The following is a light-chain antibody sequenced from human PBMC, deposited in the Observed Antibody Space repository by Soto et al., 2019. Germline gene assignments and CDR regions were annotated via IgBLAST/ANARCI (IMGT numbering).Light chain of an antibody. J-gene: IGKJ1*01. CDR1: QSISSY. V-gene: IGKV1-39*01. Sequence: DIQMTQSPSSLSASVGDRVTITCRASQSISSYLNWYQQKPGKAPKLLIYAASSLQSGVPSRFSGSGSGTDFTLTISSLQPEDFATYYCQQSYSTPQTFGQGDQG. CDR2: AAS. CDR3: QQSYSTPQT.